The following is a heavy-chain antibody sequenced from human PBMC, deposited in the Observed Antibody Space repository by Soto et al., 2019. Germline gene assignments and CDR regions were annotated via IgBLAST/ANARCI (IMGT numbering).Heavy chain of an antibody. CDR3: ARDGMTTGDT. CDR2: VFSSVSA. D-gene: IGHD2-21*02. Sequence: PSETLSLTCSVSGVSVTSYTWSWFRQPANKGLEWIGRVFSSVSATYNPSLKSRVSISMDTAENRISLKLDSVTAADAGVYFCARDGMTTGDTWGPGTLVTVS. CDR1: GVSVTSYT. V-gene: IGHV4-4*07. J-gene: IGHJ4*02.